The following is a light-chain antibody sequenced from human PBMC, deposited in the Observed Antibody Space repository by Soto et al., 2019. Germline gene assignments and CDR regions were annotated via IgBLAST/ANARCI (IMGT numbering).Light chain of an antibody. V-gene: IGKV2-24*01. Sequence: DIVLTQTPLSSPVTLGQPASISCRSSQSLVYSDGNSYLSWLQQRPSQPLRLLIYQVSERFSGVPDRFSGSGAGTDFTLKISRVEPEDVGVYFCMQATQSRTFGQGTRLEMK. CDR2: QVS. CDR1: QSLVYSDGNSY. CDR3: MQATQSRT. J-gene: IGKJ5*01.